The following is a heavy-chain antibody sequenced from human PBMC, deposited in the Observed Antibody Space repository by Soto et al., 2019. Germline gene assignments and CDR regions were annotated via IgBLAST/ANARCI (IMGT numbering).Heavy chain of an antibody. D-gene: IGHD2-2*01. CDR3: VRHPSPRHGSDI. CDR1: GFPFSDHY. V-gene: IGHV3-11*01. Sequence: VQLVESGGGLVEPGGSLRLSCEASGFPFSDHYMNWIRQAPGKGLEWISYINFSGVTVYYAASVKGRFTISRDNAKNSMYLQMNRLTAEDTAMYYCVRHPSPRHGSDIWGQGTMVIVSS. CDR2: INFSGVTV. J-gene: IGHJ3*02.